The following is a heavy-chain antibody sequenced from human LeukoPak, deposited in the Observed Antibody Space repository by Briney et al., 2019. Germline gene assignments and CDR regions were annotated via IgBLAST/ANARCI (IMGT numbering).Heavy chain of an antibody. Sequence: SETLSLTCTVSGYSISTGYYWDWIRQPPGKGLEWIGTFYHGGSTYYNPSLKSRVTISVDTSKNQFSLKLSSVTAADTAVYYCARGGGGMRIYGKNWFDPWGQGTLVTVSS. CDR2: FYHGGST. D-gene: IGHD3-16*01. CDR3: ARGGGGMRIYGKNWFDP. V-gene: IGHV4-38-2*02. CDR1: GYSISTGYY. J-gene: IGHJ5*02.